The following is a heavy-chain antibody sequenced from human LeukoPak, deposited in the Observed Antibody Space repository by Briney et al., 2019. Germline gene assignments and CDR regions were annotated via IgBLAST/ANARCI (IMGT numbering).Heavy chain of an antibody. CDR1: GFTFSSYA. J-gene: IGHJ4*02. Sequence: PGRSLRLSCAASGFTFSSYAMHWVRQAPGKGLEWVAVISYDGSNKYYADSVKGRFTISRDNSKNTLYLQMNSLRAEDTAVYYCARPVRGYYYDDPYYFDYWGQGTLVTVSS. V-gene: IGHV3-30-3*01. CDR3: ARPVRGYYYDDPYYFDY. CDR2: ISYDGSNK. D-gene: IGHD3-22*01.